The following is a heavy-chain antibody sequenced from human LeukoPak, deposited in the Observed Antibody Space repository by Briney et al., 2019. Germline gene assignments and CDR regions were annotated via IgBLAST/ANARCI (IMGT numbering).Heavy chain of an antibody. D-gene: IGHD3-10*01. V-gene: IGHV3-21*01. CDR3: ARDRAITMVRGVEVGATPGRDDY. CDR1: GFTFSSYA. J-gene: IGHJ4*02. CDR2: ISSSSSYI. Sequence: AGGSLRLSCAASGFTFSSYAMHWVRQAPGKGLEWVSSISSSSSYIYYADSVKGRFTISRDNAKNSLYLQMNSLRAEDTAVYYCARDRAITMVRGVEVGATPGRDDYWGQGTLVTVSS.